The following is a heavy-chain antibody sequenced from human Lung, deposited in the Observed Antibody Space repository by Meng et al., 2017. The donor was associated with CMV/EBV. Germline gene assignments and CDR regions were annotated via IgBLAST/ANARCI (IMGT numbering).Heavy chain of an antibody. Sequence: QVQLVQSGAEVKKPGASVQVSCKASGHPFSNYAMHWVRQAPGQRLEWMGLVNAGDGNTRYSQKFQGRVTISRDTSASTVYMELSSLTPEDTAVYYCASERWGSGYLDLWGRGSLVTVSS. J-gene: IGHJ2*01. D-gene: IGHD4-23*01. CDR2: VNAGDGNT. CDR3: ASERWGSGYLDL. V-gene: IGHV1-3*01. CDR1: GHPFSNYA.